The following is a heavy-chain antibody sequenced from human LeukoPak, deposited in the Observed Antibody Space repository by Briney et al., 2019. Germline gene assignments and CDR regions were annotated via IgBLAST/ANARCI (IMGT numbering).Heavy chain of an antibody. Sequence: GGSLRLSCAASGFTFSHYWMSWVRQAPGKGPEWLANIKEGGSVKYYVDSVKGRFTISRDNAKNSPYLQMNSLRAEDTAVYYCARIGYSSSSFDYWGQGALVTVSS. CDR3: ARIGYSSSSFDY. CDR2: IKEGGSVK. J-gene: IGHJ4*02. CDR1: GFTFSHYW. V-gene: IGHV3-7*01. D-gene: IGHD6-6*01.